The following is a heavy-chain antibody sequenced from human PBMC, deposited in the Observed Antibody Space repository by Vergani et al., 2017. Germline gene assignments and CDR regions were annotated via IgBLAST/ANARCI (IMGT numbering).Heavy chain of an antibody. V-gene: IGHV3-33*01. CDR2: IWYDGSNK. J-gene: IGHJ6*02. Sequence: QVQLVESGGGVVQPGRSLRLSCAASGFTFSSYGMHWVRQAPGKGLEWVAVIWYDGSNKYYADSVKGRFTISRDNSKNTLYLQVNSLRAEDTAVYYCARARSDWPGRGDYYYGMDVWGQGTTVTVSS. CDR1: GFTFSSYG. CDR3: ARARSDWPGRGDYYYGMDV. D-gene: IGHD3-9*01.